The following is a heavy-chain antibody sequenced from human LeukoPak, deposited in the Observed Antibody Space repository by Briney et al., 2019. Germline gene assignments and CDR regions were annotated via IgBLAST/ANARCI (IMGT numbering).Heavy chain of an antibody. V-gene: IGHV1-69*04. D-gene: IGHD2-15*01. CDR3: ASDSSGGSSKWFDP. J-gene: IGHJ5*02. Sequence: SVKVSCKASGGTFSSYAISWVRQAPGQGLEWMGRIIPILGIANYAQKFQGRVTITADKSTSTAYMELSSLRSEDTAVYYCASDSSGGSSKWFDPWGQGTLVTVSS. CDR1: GGTFSSYA. CDR2: IIPILGIA.